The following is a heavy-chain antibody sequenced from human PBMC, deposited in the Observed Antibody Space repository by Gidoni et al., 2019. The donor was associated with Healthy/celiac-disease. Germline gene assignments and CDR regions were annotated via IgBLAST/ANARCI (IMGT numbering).Heavy chain of an antibody. Sequence: QVQLQQWGAGLLKPSETLSLTCAVYGGSFSGYYWSWIRQPPGKGLEWIGEINHSGSTNYNPSLKSRVTISVDTSKNQFSLKLSSVTAADTAVYYCARGYYDSSGIGVDYWGQGTLVTVSS. D-gene: IGHD3-22*01. CDR2: INHSGST. CDR1: GGSFSGYY. V-gene: IGHV4-34*01. CDR3: ARGYYDSSGIGVDY. J-gene: IGHJ4*02.